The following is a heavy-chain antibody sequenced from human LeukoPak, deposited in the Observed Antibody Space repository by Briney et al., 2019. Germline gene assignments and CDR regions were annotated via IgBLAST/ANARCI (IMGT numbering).Heavy chain of an antibody. CDR2: ISSSSSYI. Sequence: GGSLRLSCAASGFTFSSYSMNWVRQAPGKGLEWVSSISSSSSYIYYVETVKGRFTISRDSARNSLYLQMNSLRAEDTAVYYCARGYSNYGYAFDIWGQGTMVTVSS. CDR1: GFTFSSYS. V-gene: IGHV3-21*01. CDR3: ARGYSNYGYAFDI. J-gene: IGHJ3*02. D-gene: IGHD4-11*01.